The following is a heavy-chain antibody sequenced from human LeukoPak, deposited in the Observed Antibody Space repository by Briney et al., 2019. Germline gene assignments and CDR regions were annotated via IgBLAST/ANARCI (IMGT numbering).Heavy chain of an antibody. Sequence: ASVKVSCKASGGTFSSYAISWVRQAPGQGLEWMGGIIPIFGTANYAQKFQGRVTITADKSTSTAYMELSSLRYDDTAIYYCARSCCTDGAYYYYLDVWGKGTTVTVSS. CDR2: IIPIFGTA. CDR1: GGTFSSYA. CDR3: ARSCCTDGAYYYYLDV. V-gene: IGHV1-69*06. J-gene: IGHJ6*03. D-gene: IGHD2-8*01.